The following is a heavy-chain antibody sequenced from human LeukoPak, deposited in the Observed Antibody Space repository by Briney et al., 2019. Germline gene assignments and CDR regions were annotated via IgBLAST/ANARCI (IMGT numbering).Heavy chain of an antibody. J-gene: IGHJ4*02. CDR1: GFTFSNYE. V-gene: IGHV3-7*01. Sequence: GGSLRLSCVASGFTFSNYEMNWVRQAPGKGLEWVANIKEDGSEKYYVDSVKGRFTVSRDNAKNSLYLQINSLRADDTAVYYCARGGPTVGTDYWGQGTLVTVSS. CDR3: ARGGPTVGTDY. D-gene: IGHD1-26*01. CDR2: IKEDGSEK.